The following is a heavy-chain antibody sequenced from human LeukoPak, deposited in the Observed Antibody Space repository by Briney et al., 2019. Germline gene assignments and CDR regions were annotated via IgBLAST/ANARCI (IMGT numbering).Heavy chain of an antibody. CDR2: IRSKAYGWTT. V-gene: IGHV3-49*03. CDR3: TRFITYCSSTSCYATLFDY. CDR1: GFTFGDYA. J-gene: IGHJ4*02. Sequence: GGSLRLSCTASGFTFGDYAMSWFRQAPGKGLEWVGFIRSKAYGWTTEYAASVKGRFTISRDDSKSIAYLQMNSLKTEDTAVYYCTRFITYCSSTSCYATLFDYWGQGTLVTVSS. D-gene: IGHD2-2*01.